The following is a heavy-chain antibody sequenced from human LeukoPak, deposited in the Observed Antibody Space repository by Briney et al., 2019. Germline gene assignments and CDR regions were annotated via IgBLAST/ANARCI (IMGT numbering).Heavy chain of an antibody. J-gene: IGHJ5*02. D-gene: IGHD6-19*01. CDR1: GYTLTELS. Sequence: GASVKVSCKVSGYTLTELSMHWVRQAPGKGLEWMGGFDPEDGETIYAQKFQGRVTMTEDTPTDTAYMELSSLRSEDTAVYYCATNYLYSSGWYHNWFDPWGQGTLVTVSS. V-gene: IGHV1-24*01. CDR3: ATNYLYSSGWYHNWFDP. CDR2: FDPEDGET.